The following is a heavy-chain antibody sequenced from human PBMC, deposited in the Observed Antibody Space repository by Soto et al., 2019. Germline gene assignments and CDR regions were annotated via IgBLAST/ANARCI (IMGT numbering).Heavy chain of an antibody. CDR2: IYYSGST. Sequence: ETLSLTCTVSGGSISSSSYYWGWIRQPPGEGLEWIGNIYYSGSTYYNPSLESRVTISIDTSKNQFSLKLSSVTAADTAVYYCARLPVTLNWFDPWGQGTLVTVSS. CDR3: ARLPVTLNWFDP. CDR1: GGSISSSSYY. J-gene: IGHJ5*02. D-gene: IGHD4-17*01. V-gene: IGHV4-39*01.